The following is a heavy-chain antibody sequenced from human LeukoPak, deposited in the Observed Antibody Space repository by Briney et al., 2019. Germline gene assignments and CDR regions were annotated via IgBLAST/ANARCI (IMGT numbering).Heavy chain of an antibody. J-gene: IGHJ4*02. D-gene: IGHD1-1*01. CDR2: ISGSGDNT. Sequence: GGSLRLSCAASGFTFSSYAMSWVRQAPGKGLEWVSGISGSGDNTYYADSVKGRFTISRDNSKNTLYLQVNSLRPEDTAVYYCARRLMTGTYYFDYWGQGTLVTVSS. CDR3: ARRLMTGTYYFDY. CDR1: GFTFSSYA. V-gene: IGHV3-23*01.